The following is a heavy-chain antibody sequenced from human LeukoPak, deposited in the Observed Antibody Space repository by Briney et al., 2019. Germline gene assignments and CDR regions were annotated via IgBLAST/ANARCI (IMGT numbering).Heavy chain of an antibody. V-gene: IGHV3-66*01. Sequence: GGSLRLSCAASGFTVSSNYMSWVRQAPGKGLEWVSVIYSGGSTYYADSVKGRFTISRDDSKNTLYLQMKCLRAEDTAVYYCARDSGYSSVDGYWGQGTLVTVSS. J-gene: IGHJ4*02. CDR3: ARDSGYSSVDGY. D-gene: IGHD6-19*01. CDR1: GFTVSSNY. CDR2: IYSGGST.